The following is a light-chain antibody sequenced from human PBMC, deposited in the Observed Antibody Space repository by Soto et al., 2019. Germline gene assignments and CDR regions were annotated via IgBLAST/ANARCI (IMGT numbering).Light chain of an antibody. V-gene: IGKV3-20*01. CDR1: QSLSGSY. CDR2: GAS. CDR3: QQANSFPLT. J-gene: IGKJ4*01. Sequence: EIVLTQSPGTLSLSPGEGATLSCRASQSLSGSYLAWYQQRPGQAPRLLIYGASSLQSGVPSRFSGSGSGADFTLTISSLQPEDFATYYCQQANSFPLTFGGGTKVEIK.